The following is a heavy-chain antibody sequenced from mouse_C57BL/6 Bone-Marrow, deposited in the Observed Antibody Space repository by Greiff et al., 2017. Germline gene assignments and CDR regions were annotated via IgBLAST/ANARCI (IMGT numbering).Heavy chain of an antibody. J-gene: IGHJ2*01. CDR2: IDPSDSYT. D-gene: IGHD1-1*01. CDR1: GYTFTSYW. Sequence: VQLQQPGAELVRPGTSVKLSCKASGYTFTSYWMHWVKQRPGQGLEWIGVIDPSDSYTNYNQKFKGKATLTVDTSSSTAYMQLSSLTSEDSAVYYCAREIYTTVVATGFDYWGQGTTLTVSS. CDR3: AREIYTTVVATGFDY. V-gene: IGHV1-59*01.